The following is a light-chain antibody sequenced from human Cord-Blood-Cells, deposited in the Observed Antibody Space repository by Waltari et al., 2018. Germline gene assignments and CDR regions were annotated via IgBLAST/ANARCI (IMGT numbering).Light chain of an antibody. CDR2: AAS. Sequence: DIQMTQPPSSLSASVGDRVTITCRASQSISSYLNWYQQKPGKAPKLLIYAASSLQSGVPSRFSGSGAGTDFTLTISSLQAEDFATYYCQQSYSTPRTFGGGTKVEIK. CDR3: QQSYSTPRT. CDR1: QSISSY. J-gene: IGKJ4*01. V-gene: IGKV1-39*01.